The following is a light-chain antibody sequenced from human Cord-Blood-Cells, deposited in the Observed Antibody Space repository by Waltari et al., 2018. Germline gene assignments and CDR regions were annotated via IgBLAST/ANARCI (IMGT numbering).Light chain of an antibody. CDR2: DVS. CDR1: SSDVGGYNY. J-gene: IGLJ1*01. Sequence: QSALTQPRSVSGSPGQSVTISCTGTSSDVGGYNYVSWYQQHPGKAPKLMIYDVSKRPSGVPDRFSGSKSCNTASLTISGLQAEDEADYYCSSYTSSSTYVFGTGTKVTVL. V-gene: IGLV2-11*01. CDR3: SSYTSSSTYV.